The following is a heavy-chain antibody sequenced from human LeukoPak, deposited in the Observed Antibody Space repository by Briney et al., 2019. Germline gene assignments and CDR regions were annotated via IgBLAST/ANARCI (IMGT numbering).Heavy chain of an antibody. Sequence: ASVKVSCKASGGTFSSYAISWVRQAPGKGLEWMGGFDPEDGETIYAQKFQGRVTMTEDTSTDTAYMELSSLRSEDTAVYYCATTYPGDYWGQGTLVTVSS. CDR3: ATTYPGDY. V-gene: IGHV1-24*01. J-gene: IGHJ4*02. CDR1: GGTFSSYA. CDR2: FDPEDGET. D-gene: IGHD3-10*01.